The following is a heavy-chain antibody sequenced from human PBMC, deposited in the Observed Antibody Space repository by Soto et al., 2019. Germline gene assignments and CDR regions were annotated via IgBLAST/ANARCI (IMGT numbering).Heavy chain of an antibody. CDR1: GFTFSSYG. CDR3: ARDATGYCSGGSCYYFHY. Sequence: QVQLVESGGGVVQPGRSLRLSCAASGFTFSSYGMHWVRQAPGKGLEWVAVIWYDGSNKYYADSVKGRFTISRDNSKNTLYLQMNSLRAEDTAVYYCARDATGYCSGGSCYYFHYWGQGTLVTVSS. D-gene: IGHD2-15*01. CDR2: IWYDGSNK. V-gene: IGHV3-33*01. J-gene: IGHJ4*02.